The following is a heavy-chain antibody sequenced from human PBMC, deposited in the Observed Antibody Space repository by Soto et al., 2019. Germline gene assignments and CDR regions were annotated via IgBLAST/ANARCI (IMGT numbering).Heavy chain of an antibody. J-gene: IGHJ4*02. Sequence: EVQMLESGGGLVQPGGSPRLSCAASGFTFSSYAMSWVRQAPGKGLEWVSAISGSDGSTFYADSVKGRFTISRDDSKNTLYLQTSSLRAEDTAVYYCAKGPGMYSDFDCWGQGTLVTVSS. V-gene: IGHV3-23*01. CDR3: AKGPGMYSDFDC. D-gene: IGHD2-8*01. CDR1: GFTFSSYA. CDR2: ISGSDGST.